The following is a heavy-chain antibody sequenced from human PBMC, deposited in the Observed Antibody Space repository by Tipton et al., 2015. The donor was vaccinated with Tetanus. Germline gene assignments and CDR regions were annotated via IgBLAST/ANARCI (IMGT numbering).Heavy chain of an antibody. J-gene: IGHJ4*02. CDR1: GFPFHSYH. Sequence: SLRLSCATSGFPFHSYHMAWVRQAPGKGLEWIAYIGDPTKVVYYAEFVKGRFTVSRDNDNNSLFLQMTSLRDDDTAVYFCARVIRRSMIGYGVFDSWGQGTLVAVSS. CDR3: ARVIRRSMIGYGVFDS. D-gene: IGHD4-17*01. V-gene: IGHV3-48*02. CDR2: IGDPTKVV.